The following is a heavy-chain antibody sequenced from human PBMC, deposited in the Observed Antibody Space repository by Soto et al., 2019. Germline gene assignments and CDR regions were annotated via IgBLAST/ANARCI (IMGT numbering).Heavy chain of an antibody. J-gene: IGHJ6*02. Sequence: SVKVSCKASGFTFTSSAVQWVRQARGQRLEWIGWIVVGSGNTNYAQKFQERVTITRDMSTSTAYMELSSLRSEDTAVYYCAASLGTNYYYGMDVWGQGTTVTVSS. CDR1: GFTFTSSA. D-gene: IGHD5-12*01. CDR3: AASLGTNYYYGMDV. V-gene: IGHV1-58*01. CDR2: IVVGSGNT.